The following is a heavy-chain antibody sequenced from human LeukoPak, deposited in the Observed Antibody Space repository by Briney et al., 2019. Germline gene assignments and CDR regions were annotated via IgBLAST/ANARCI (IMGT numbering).Heavy chain of an antibody. D-gene: IGHD3-10*01. CDR2: ISSSSSYI. Sequence: GGSLRLSCAASGFTFSSYSMNWVRQAPGKGLEWVSSISSSSSYIYYADSVKGRFSISRDNAKNSLYLQMNSLRAEDTAVYYCARGPGGALDYWGQGTLVTVSS. J-gene: IGHJ4*02. V-gene: IGHV3-21*01. CDR1: GFTFSSYS. CDR3: ARGPGGALDY.